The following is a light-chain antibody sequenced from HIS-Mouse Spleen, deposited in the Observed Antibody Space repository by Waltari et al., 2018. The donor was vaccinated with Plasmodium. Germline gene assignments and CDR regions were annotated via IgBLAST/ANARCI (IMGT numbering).Light chain of an antibody. V-gene: IGKV3-15*01. Sequence: EIVLTQSHATLPVSPGERATLPCRASQGVSSNLAWYQQKPGQAPRLLIYGASTRATGIPARFSGSGSGTEFTLTISSMQSEDFAVYYCQQYNNWPPYTFGQGTKLEIK. CDR3: QQYNNWPPYT. CDR2: GAS. J-gene: IGKJ2*01. CDR1: QGVSSN.